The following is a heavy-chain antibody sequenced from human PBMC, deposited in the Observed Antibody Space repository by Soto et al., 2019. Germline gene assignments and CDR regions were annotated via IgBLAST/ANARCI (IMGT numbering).Heavy chain of an antibody. Sequence: EVRLVESGGGLVRPGGSLRLSCAASGFSVSSNYMTWVRQAPGKGLEWVSLVYNGGATHYAASVKGRFTISTHSSQSTLFLQMNSLRTEDTATYSCVRGRYGSEIHWGQGTKVTVSS. CDR3: VRGRYGSEIH. V-gene: IGHV3-53*04. CDR2: VYNGGAT. CDR1: GFSVSSNY. D-gene: IGHD3-10*01. J-gene: IGHJ4*02.